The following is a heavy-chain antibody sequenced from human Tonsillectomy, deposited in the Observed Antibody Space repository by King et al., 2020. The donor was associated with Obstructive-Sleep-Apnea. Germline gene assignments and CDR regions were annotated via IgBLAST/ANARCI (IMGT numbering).Heavy chain of an antibody. CDR3: AKNLSPTD. J-gene: IGHJ4*02. D-gene: IGHD4-17*01. V-gene: IGHV4-59*03. Sequence: QLQESGPGLVKPSATLSLTCTVSGGSISTYYWSWIRQPPGKGLEWIGNIYYSGSTNYNPSLKSRVTISVDTSKNQFSLKLSSVTAADTAVYYCAKNLSPTDWGQGTLVTVSS. CDR2: IYYSGST. CDR1: GGSISTYY.